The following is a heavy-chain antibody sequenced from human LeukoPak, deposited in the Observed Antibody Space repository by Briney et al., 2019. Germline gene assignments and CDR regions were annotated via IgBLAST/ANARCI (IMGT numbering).Heavy chain of an antibody. Sequence: SETLSLTCAVYGGSFSGYYWSWIRQPPGKGLEWIGYIYYSGSTNYNPSLKSRVAISLDTSRDQFSLKLNSVTAADTAVYYCAKSNGYGLIDIWGQGTMVTVPS. D-gene: IGHD3-22*01. CDR1: GGSFSGYY. V-gene: IGHV4-59*12. J-gene: IGHJ3*02. CDR3: AKSNGYGLIDI. CDR2: IYYSGST.